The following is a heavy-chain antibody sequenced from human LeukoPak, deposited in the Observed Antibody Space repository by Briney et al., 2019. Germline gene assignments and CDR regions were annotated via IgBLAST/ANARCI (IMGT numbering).Heavy chain of an antibody. Sequence: GGSLRLSCAASGFTFSSFEMNWVRQTPGKGLEWVSYISSGGTSRHYADSVKGRFTISRDNPKNSLYLQMNSLRADDTAVYYCARGTDGYFQHWGQGTLVTVSS. CDR2: ISSGGTSR. CDR3: ARGTDGYFQH. CDR1: GFTFSSFE. V-gene: IGHV3-48*03. J-gene: IGHJ1*01. D-gene: IGHD1-1*01.